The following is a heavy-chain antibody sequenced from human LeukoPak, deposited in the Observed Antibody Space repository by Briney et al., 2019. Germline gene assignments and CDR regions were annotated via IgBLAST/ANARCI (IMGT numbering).Heavy chain of an antibody. D-gene: IGHD5-24*01. Sequence: GGSLRLSCAASGFTFSSYGMHWVRQAPGQGLEWMGWINPNSGGTNYAQKFQGRVTMTRDTSISTAYMELSRLRSDDTAVYYCARVGDGYSPNHDAFDIWGQGTMVTVSS. J-gene: IGHJ3*02. CDR2: INPNSGGT. CDR1: GFTFSSYG. V-gene: IGHV1-2*02. CDR3: ARVGDGYSPNHDAFDI.